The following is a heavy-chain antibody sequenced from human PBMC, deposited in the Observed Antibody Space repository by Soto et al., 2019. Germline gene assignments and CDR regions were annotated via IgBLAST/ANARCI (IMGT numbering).Heavy chain of an antibody. V-gene: IGHV3-23*01. CDR3: ASKGAGYCSGGSCYYMGV. D-gene: IGHD2-15*01. CDR1: GFTFNNYG. J-gene: IGHJ6*03. CDR2: ISDSGDTT. Sequence: EVQLLDSGGGLVQPGGSLRLSCVASGFTFNNYGVSWVRQAPGKGLEWVSSISDSGDTTYYADSVKGRFTISRDNSKNTMYLQMNSLRVEDTVLYYCASKGAGYCSGGSCYYMGVWGKGTTVAVSS.